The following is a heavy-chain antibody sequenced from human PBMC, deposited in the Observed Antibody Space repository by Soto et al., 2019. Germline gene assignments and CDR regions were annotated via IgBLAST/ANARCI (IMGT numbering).Heavy chain of an antibody. CDR1: GESLSGFY. Sequence: QVQLQQWGTGQLKISETLSLTCAVYGESLSGFYWSWIRQASRKGLEWIGEISQSGNSRYNPSLKSRFTMSVDSPKNQFSLNLSSVTAADTALYYCAREGDTSNDGFELWGQGTPVTVSS. V-gene: IGHV4-34*01. CDR3: AREGDTSNDGFEL. CDR2: ISQSGNS. D-gene: IGHD1-1*01. J-gene: IGHJ5*02.